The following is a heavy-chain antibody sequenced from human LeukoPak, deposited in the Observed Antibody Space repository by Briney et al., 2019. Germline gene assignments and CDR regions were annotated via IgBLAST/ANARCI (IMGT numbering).Heavy chain of an antibody. CDR3: ASGRSSGSYYTFDY. Sequence: PSETLSLTCAVYGGSFSGYYWSWIRQPPGKGLEWIGEINHSGSTNYNPSLKSRVTISVDTSKNQFSLKLSSVSAADTAVYYCASGRSSGSYYTFDYWGQGTLVTVSS. CDR2: INHSGST. D-gene: IGHD3-10*01. J-gene: IGHJ4*02. CDR1: GGSFSGYY. V-gene: IGHV4-34*01.